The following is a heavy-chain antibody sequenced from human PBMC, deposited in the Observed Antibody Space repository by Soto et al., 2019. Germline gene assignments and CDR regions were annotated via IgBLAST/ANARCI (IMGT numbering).Heavy chain of an antibody. J-gene: IGHJ4*02. CDR3: AKEVGGGWYYFDY. CDR2: ISDSDGST. D-gene: IGHD2-15*01. V-gene: IGHV3-23*01. Sequence: EVQLLESGGGLVQPGGSLTLSCAASGFTFSTYAMTWVRQAPGKGLEWVSTISDSDGSTYYADSVKGRFTISRDNSKNTVYLQMNSLGAEDPAVYYWAKEVGGGWYYFDYWGQGTLVTVSS. CDR1: GFTFSTYA.